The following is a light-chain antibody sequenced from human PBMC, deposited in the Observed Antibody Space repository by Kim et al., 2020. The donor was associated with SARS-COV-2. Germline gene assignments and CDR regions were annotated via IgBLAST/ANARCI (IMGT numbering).Light chain of an antibody. CDR2: DTS. J-gene: IGKJ1*01. V-gene: IGKV3-11*01. CDR1: QSISTF. CDR3: QQRYSWPRT. Sequence: LPPGEKATLSCRAGQSISTFLAWYQQRLGQAPKLLIYDTSKRAAGVPARFSASGSGTDFTLTISSLEPDDFATYYCQQRYSWPRTFGQGTKVEVK.